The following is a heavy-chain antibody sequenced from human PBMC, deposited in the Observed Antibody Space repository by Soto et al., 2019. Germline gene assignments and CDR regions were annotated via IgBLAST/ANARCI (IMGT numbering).Heavy chain of an antibody. D-gene: IGHD5-18*01. Sequence: EVQLVESGGGLVEPGKSLRLSFVVSGFTYEDFAMHWVRQAPGKGLEWVSGISWNSASTGYADSVTGRFTISRDNAKNSLYLQMRNLTGADTAMYYCVKDFRRYTDGLDVWGPGTSVTVSS. CDR2: ISWNSAST. CDR3: VKDFRRYTDGLDV. CDR1: GFTYEDFA. J-gene: IGHJ6*02. V-gene: IGHV3-9*01.